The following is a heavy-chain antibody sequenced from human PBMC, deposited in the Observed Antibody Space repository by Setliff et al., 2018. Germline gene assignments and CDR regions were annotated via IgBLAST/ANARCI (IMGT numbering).Heavy chain of an antibody. CDR2: IWYDGTNK. J-gene: IGHJ4*02. V-gene: IGHV3-33*01. CDR3: ATLSKDLNY. Sequence: GGSLRLSCAASGFTFSSYGMHWVRQAPGKGLEWVAVIWYDGTNKYYADSVKGRFDISRDSSKNTVYLQMNSLTAEDTAMYYCATLSKDLNYWGQGTLVTVSS. D-gene: IGHD3-3*01. CDR1: GFTFSSYG.